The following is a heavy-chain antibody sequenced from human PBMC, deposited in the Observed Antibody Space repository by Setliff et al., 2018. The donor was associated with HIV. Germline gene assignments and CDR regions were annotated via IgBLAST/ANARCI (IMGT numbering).Heavy chain of an antibody. Sequence: GGSLRLSCAGYGFTVSSNYMSWVRHAPGKGLEWVSYISSGGGTIYYAEKGRFTIPRDNAKNSLYLQMNSLRAEDTAIYYCAREVTRYSQDYALDIWGQGTMVTVSS. V-gene: IGHV3-11*04. CDR3: AREVTRYSQDYALDI. CDR2: ISSGGGTI. D-gene: IGHD2-2*02. J-gene: IGHJ3*02. CDR1: GFTVSSNY.